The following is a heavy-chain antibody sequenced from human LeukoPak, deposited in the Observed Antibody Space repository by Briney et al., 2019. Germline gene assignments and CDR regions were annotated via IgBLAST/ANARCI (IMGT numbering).Heavy chain of an antibody. CDR2: TYYRSRWYS. J-gene: IGHJ4*02. Sequence: SQTLSLTSAISGDSVSINSAAWNWIRQSPSRGLEWLGRTYYRSRWYSDYAVSLKSRITIIPDTSKNQFSLQLNSVILEDTAVYFCARELRRIFDYWDQGSLVTVS. CDR3: ARELRRIFDY. CDR1: GDSVSINSAA. V-gene: IGHV6-1*01.